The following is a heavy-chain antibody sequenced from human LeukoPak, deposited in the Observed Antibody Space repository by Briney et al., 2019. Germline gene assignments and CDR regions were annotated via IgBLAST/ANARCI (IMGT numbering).Heavy chain of an antibody. CDR3: ARGSCGGDCYYYYYGMDV. CDR1: GFTVSNNF. V-gene: IGHV3-66*01. CDR2: IYGGGST. J-gene: IGHJ6*02. D-gene: IGHD2-21*02. Sequence: GGSLRLSCAASGFTVSNNFLSWVRQAPGKGLEWVSLIYGGGSTYYADSVKGRFTISRDNSKNKLYLQMNSLRAEDSAVYYCARGSCGGDCYYYYYGMDVWALGTTVTVSS.